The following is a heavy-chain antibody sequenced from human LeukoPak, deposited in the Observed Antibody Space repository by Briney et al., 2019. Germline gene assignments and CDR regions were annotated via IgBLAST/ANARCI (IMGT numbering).Heavy chain of an antibody. D-gene: IGHD5-18*01. V-gene: IGHV4-30-4*01. CDR2: IFYSGST. CDR3: ARHKDAAMVTTFDF. J-gene: IGHJ4*02. CDR1: GGSINSADYY. Sequence: PSETLSLTCAVSGGSINSADYYWSWIRQPPGNGLEWIGYIFYSGSTYYNPSVKSRVTISVDMSENQFSLRLSSVTAADTAVYSCARHKDAAMVTTFDFWGQGTLVTVSS.